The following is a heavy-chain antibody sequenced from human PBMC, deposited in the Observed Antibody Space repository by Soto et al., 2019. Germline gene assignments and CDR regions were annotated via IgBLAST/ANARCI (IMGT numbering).Heavy chain of an antibody. J-gene: IGHJ4*02. CDR1: GFTFRNYE. CDR3: ARDPEKYSGSDLGIDY. Sequence: VQLVESGGGLVQPGGSLRLSCAASGFTFRNYEMNWVRQAPGKGLEWVSYISDSGRTTYYADSVKGRFTISRDNAKNSLYLQMNSLRAEDTAVYYCARDPEKYSGSDLGIDYWGQGILVTVSS. V-gene: IGHV3-48*03. D-gene: IGHD5-12*01. CDR2: ISDSGRTT.